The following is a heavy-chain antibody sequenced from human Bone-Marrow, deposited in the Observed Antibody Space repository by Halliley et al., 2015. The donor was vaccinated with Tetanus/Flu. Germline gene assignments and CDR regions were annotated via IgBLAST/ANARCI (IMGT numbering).Heavy chain of an antibody. CDR2: ISYDGSNK. Sequence: SLRLSCAGSGFSFSRYGMHWVRQAPGKGLEWVAIISYDGSNKFYADSVKGRFTISRDNSKNTLYLQMNTLRDEDTAVYYRARRGQDSAGSHFDYWGQGILVTVSS. D-gene: IGHD3-10*01. V-gene: IGHV3-30*03. J-gene: IGHJ4*02. CDR1: GFSFSRYG. CDR3: ARRGQDSAGSHFDY.